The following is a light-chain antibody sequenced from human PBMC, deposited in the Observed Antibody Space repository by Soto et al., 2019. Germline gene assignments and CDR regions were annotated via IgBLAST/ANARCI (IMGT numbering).Light chain of an antibody. CDR3: QHRAGLPHA. CDR2: DAS. CDR1: QSISIY. V-gene: IGKV3-11*01. J-gene: IGKJ1*01. Sequence: EIVLTQSPATLSLSPGERATLSCRASQSISIYLAWYQQKPGQPPRLLIYDASDRAADIPARFSGSGSGTDFTLTISSLEPEDFAVYYCQHRAGLPHAFGQGTRVEFK.